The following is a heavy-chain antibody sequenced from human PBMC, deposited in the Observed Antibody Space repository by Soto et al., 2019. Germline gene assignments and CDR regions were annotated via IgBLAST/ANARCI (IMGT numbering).Heavy chain of an antibody. CDR2: IIPILGIA. CDR1: GGTFSSYT. D-gene: IGHD2-2*01. Sequence: SVKVSCKASGGTFSSYTISWVRQAPGQGLEWMGRIIPILGIANYAQKFQGRVTITADKSTSTAYMELSSLRSEDTAVYYCAKNVGYCSSTSCPPLGAFDISGQGTMVTVSS. CDR3: AKNVGYCSSTSCPPLGAFDI. J-gene: IGHJ3*02. V-gene: IGHV1-69*02.